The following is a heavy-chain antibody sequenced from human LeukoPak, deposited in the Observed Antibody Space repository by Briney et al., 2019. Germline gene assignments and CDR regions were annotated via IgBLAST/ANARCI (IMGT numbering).Heavy chain of an antibody. CDR1: GFIVGTNY. Sequence: GGSLRLSCLASGFIVGTNYMSWVRQAPGKGLEWLSLLSSGDTYYADSVKGRFTISRDNSKNTLYLQMNSLTVGDTAVYYCAKRAHYDILTGQDVGTFDIWGQGTMVTVSS. D-gene: IGHD3-9*01. CDR2: LSSGDT. CDR3: AKRAHYDILTGQDVGTFDI. J-gene: IGHJ3*02. V-gene: IGHV3-53*01.